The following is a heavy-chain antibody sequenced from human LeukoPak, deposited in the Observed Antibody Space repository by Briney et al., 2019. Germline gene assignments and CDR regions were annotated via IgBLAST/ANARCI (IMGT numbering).Heavy chain of an antibody. CDR3: AREMTLPFGEFDY. Sequence: ASVKVSCKASGYTFINYGISWVRQAPGQGLEWMGWISVYNGNTNYAQKFQGRVTMTTDTSTSTAYMELRSLRSDDTAVYYCAREMTLPFGEFDYWGQGTLVTVSS. CDR1: GYTFINYG. D-gene: IGHD3-10*01. V-gene: IGHV1-18*01. J-gene: IGHJ4*02. CDR2: ISVYNGNT.